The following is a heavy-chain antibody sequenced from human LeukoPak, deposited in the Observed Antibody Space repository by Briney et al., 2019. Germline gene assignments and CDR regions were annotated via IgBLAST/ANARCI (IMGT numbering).Heavy chain of an antibody. CDR2: INHSGST. CDR3: ARGYCTNAVCSLGPTQA. CDR1: GGSLIGFH. Sequence: SETLSLTCAVYGGSLIGFHWNWIRQAPGKGLEWIGDINHSGSTNYNPSLTSRVTISVDPSKNQFSLKLSSVTAADTAVYYCARGYCTNAVCSLGPTQAWGQGTLVTVSS. J-gene: IGHJ4*02. V-gene: IGHV4-34*01. D-gene: IGHD2-8*01.